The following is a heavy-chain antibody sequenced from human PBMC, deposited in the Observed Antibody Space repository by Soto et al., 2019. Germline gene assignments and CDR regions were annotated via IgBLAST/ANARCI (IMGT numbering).Heavy chain of an antibody. Sequence: PVGSLRLSCAASGFTFSSYAMSWVRQAPGKGLEWVSAISGSGGSTYYADSVKGRFTISRDNSKNTLYLQMNSLRAEDTAVYYCAKETVGGRSVRSTNYFDYWGQGTLVTVSS. CDR1: GFTFSSYA. J-gene: IGHJ4*02. V-gene: IGHV3-23*01. CDR3: AKETVGGRSVRSTNYFDY. CDR2: ISGSGGST. D-gene: IGHD2-15*01.